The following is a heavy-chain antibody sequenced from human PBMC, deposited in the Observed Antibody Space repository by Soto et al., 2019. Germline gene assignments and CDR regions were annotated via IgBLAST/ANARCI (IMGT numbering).Heavy chain of an antibody. CDR3: ARIIVGVTVDL. V-gene: IGHV4-61*01. CDR1: GDSVSSDCYF. J-gene: IGHJ5*02. CDR2: ISYTGDT. D-gene: IGHD1-26*01. Sequence: PSETLALQCTVSGDSVSSDCYFWSWIRQPPGKGLEWIAYISYTGDTNYNPSLKSRVTISVDTSTNQFFLTLTSVTAADTAVYFCARIIVGVTVDLWGQGCLVTGSS.